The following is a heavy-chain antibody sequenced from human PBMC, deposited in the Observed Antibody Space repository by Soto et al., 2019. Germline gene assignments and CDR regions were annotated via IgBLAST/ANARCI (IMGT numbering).Heavy chain of an antibody. D-gene: IGHD6-13*01. CDR2: ISAYNGNT. CDR3: ARAGGNRSWYDPGELHFDY. J-gene: IGHJ4*02. CDR1: GYTFTSYG. Sequence: AASVKVSCKASGYTFTSYGISWVRQAPGQGLEWMGWISAYNGNTNYAQKLQGRVTMTTDTSTSTAYMELRSLRSDDTAVYYCARAGGNRSWYDPGELHFDYWGQGTLVTVSS. V-gene: IGHV1-18*04.